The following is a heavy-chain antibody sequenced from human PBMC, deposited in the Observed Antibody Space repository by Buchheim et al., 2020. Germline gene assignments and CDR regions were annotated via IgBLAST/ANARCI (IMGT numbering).Heavy chain of an antibody. D-gene: IGHD2-2*02. CDR2: ISYDGSNK. CDR3: AKDGGDIVVVPAAISTSTNYGMDV. Sequence: QVQLVESGGGVVQPGRSLRLSCAASGFTFSSYGMHWVRQAPGKGLDWVAVISYDGSNKYYADSVKGRFTISRDNSKNTPYLQMNSLRAEDTAVYYCAKDGGDIVVVPAAISTSTNYGMDVWGQGTT. CDR1: GFTFSSYG. V-gene: IGHV3-30*18. J-gene: IGHJ6*02.